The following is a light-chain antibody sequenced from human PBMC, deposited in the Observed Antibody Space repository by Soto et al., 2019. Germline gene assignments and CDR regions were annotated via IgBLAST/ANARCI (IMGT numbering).Light chain of an antibody. CDR2: GAS. J-gene: IGKJ5*01. V-gene: IGKV3-20*01. CDR3: QQYGSSPPST. Sequence: EIVLTQPPGTLSLSPGERATLSCRASQSVSSSYLTWYQQKPGQAPRLLIYGASSRATGIPDRFSGSGSGTDFTLTLSRLEPEDFAVYYCQQYGSSPPSTFGQGTRQEIK. CDR1: QSVSSSY.